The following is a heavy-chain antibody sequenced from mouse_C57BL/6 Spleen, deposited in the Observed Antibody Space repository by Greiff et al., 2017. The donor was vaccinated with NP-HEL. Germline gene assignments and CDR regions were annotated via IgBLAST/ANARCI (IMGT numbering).Heavy chain of an antibody. D-gene: IGHD1-1*01. J-gene: IGHJ1*03. CDR3: ARDSSSPGWYFDV. CDR2: IDPANGTT. Sequence: VQLQQSVAELVRPGASVKLSCTASGFTFNNSYMHWVKQRPEQGLEWLGGIDPANGTTKYAPKFQGKATITADTSSNTAYLQLSSLTSEDSAIYYCARDSSSPGWYFDVWGTGTTVTVSS. CDR1: GFTFNNSY. V-gene: IGHV14-3*01.